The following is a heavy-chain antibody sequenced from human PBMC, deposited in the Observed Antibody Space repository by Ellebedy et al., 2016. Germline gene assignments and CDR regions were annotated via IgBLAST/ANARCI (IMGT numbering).Heavy chain of an antibody. CDR3: ARHYVTYYYDSSGYTIDY. CDR1: GGSISSSSYY. Sequence: SETLSLXXTVSGGSISSSSYYWGWIRQPPGKGLEWIGSIYYSGSTYYNPSLKSRVTISVDTSKNQFSLKLSSVTAADTAVYYCARHYVTYYYDSSGYTIDYWGQGTLVTVSS. CDR2: IYYSGST. J-gene: IGHJ4*02. V-gene: IGHV4-39*01. D-gene: IGHD3-22*01.